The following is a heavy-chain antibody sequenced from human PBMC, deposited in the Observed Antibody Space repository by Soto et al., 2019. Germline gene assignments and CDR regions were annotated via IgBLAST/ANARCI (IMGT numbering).Heavy chain of an antibody. CDR1: GASVSSGSFY. CDR3: ARVPLRYSSSHNFDS. D-gene: IGHD6-19*01. Sequence: LSLTCSVSGASVSSGSFYWSWIRQPPGKGLEWIGFIYNNETFNYNPSLKSRVTLSVDTSKHQFSLKLSSVTTADTAVYYCARVPLRYSSSHNFDSWGQGALVTVSS. V-gene: IGHV4-61*01. J-gene: IGHJ4*02. CDR2: IYNNETF.